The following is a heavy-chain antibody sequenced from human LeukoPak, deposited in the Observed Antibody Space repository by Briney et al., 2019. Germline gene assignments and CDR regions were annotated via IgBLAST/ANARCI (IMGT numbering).Heavy chain of an antibody. CDR2: INHSGST. Sequence: SETLSLTCAVYGGSFSGYYWSWIRQPPGKGLEWIGEINHSGSTNYNPSLKSRVTISVDTSKNQFSLKLSSVTAADTAVYYCATLGYDSSGSWGQGTLVTVSS. CDR1: GGSFSGYY. V-gene: IGHV4-34*01. CDR3: ATLGYDSSGS. J-gene: IGHJ5*02. D-gene: IGHD3-22*01.